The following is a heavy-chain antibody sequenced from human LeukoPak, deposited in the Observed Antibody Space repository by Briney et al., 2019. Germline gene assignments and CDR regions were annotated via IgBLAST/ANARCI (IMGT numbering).Heavy chain of an antibody. CDR2: INPSGGST. J-gene: IGHJ3*02. CDR1: GYTFTNYY. CDR3: ARGGRGEGTGTTRVAFDI. Sequence: ASVKVSCKASGYTFTNYYVHWVRQAPGQGLEWMGTINPSGGSTSYAQKFQGRVTMTRDTSTSTVYMELSSLRSEDTAVYYCARGGRGEGTGTTRVAFDIWGQGTMVTVSS. V-gene: IGHV1-46*01. D-gene: IGHD1-1*01.